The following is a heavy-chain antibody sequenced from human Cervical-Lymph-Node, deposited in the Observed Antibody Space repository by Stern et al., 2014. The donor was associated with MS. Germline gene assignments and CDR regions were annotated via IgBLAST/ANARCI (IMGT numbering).Heavy chain of an antibody. J-gene: IGHJ6*02. V-gene: IGHV4-59*01. CDR2: IHYSGRN. CDR3: ARVAGRGVYDGMDV. CDR1: GATINSYY. Sequence: QVQLQESGPGLVKPSETLSLTCSVSGATINSYYWTWIRQFPGKGLEWIGCIHYSGRNNYNPSLKSRVTISIDTSKKQFSLKLSSVTAADTAVYYCARVAGRGVYDGMDVWGQGTTVTVSS. D-gene: IGHD3-10*01.